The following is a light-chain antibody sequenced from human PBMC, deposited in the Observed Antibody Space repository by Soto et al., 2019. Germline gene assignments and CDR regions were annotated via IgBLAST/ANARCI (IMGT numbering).Light chain of an antibody. J-gene: IGKJ1*01. Sequence: IQMTQSPSTPSASVGDRVTITCRASQSITTWLAWYQQKPGKAPKLLIYDASRLESGVPSRFSGSGSGTEFTLTISSLQPDDFATYYCQQYNNYSGTFGQGTRWIS. CDR1: QSITTW. CDR2: DAS. CDR3: QQYNNYSGT. V-gene: IGKV1-5*01.